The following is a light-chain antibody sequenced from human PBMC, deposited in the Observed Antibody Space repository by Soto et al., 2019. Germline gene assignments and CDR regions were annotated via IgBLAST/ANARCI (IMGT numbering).Light chain of an antibody. CDR3: QQSYSTPVT. J-gene: IGKJ5*01. V-gene: IGKV1-5*01. CDR2: DAS. CDR1: QSISRW. Sequence: RSPSTQAASVGDNDTITCRARQSISRWLAWYQQQPGKSPKILISDASSLESGVPSRFSGSGSGADFTLXISGLQPEDFATAHGQQSYSTPVTFGQGTRLEIK.